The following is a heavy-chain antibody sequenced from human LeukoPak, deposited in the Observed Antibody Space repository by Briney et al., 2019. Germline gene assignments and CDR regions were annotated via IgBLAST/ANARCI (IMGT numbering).Heavy chain of an antibody. CDR1: GFTFSSYA. CDR2: ISYDGSSK. Sequence: GRSLRLSCAASGFTFSSYAMHWVRQAPGKGLEWVAVISYDGSSKYYTDSVKGRFTISRDNSKNTLDLQMNSLRAEDTAVYYCAKADRYFGWLLNSLDYWGQGTLVTVSS. J-gene: IGHJ4*02. CDR3: AKADRYFGWLLNSLDY. V-gene: IGHV3-30*18. D-gene: IGHD3-9*01.